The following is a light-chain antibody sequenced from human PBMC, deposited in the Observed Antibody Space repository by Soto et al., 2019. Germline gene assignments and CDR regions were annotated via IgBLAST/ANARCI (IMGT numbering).Light chain of an antibody. CDR2: GAS. J-gene: IGKJ4*01. CDR3: QHYNKLPLT. CDR1: QSVSSN. V-gene: IGKV3-15*01. Sequence: EIVLTQSPATLSVSPGERATLSCRASQSVSSNLAWYQQKPGQVPRLVIYGASTRATGIPARFSGSGSGTEFTLTISSLQSEDFAVYYCQHYNKLPLTFGGGAKVEIK.